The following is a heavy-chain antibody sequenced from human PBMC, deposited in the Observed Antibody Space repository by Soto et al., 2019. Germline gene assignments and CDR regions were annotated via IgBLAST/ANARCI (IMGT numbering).Heavy chain of an antibody. CDR3: AKGAYYDFWSGYWDYYYYMDV. V-gene: IGHV3-23*01. CDR2: ISGSGGST. D-gene: IGHD3-3*01. Sequence: PGGSLRLSCAASGFTFSSYAMSWVRQAPGKGLEWVSAISGSGGSTCYADSVKGRFTISRDKSKNTLYLQMNSLRAEDTAVYYFAKGAYYDFWSGYWDYYYYMDVWGKGTTVTVSS. J-gene: IGHJ6*03. CDR1: GFTFSSYA.